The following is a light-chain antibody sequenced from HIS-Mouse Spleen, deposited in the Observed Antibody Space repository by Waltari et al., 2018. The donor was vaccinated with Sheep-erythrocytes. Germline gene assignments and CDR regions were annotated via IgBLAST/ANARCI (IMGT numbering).Light chain of an antibody. V-gene: IGKV3-20*01. CDR3: QQYGSSRQQTFT. CDR2: GAS. J-gene: IGKJ3*01. Sequence: ELVLTQSPGTLSLSPGERATLSCRASQSVSSSYLAWYQQKPGQAPSLLIYGASSRATGIPDRFSGSGSGTDFTLTISRLEPEDFAVYYCQQYGSSRQQTFTFGPGTKVDIK. CDR1: QSVSSSY.